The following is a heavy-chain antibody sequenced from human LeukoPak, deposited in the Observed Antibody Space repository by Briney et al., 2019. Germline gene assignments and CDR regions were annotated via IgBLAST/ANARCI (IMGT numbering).Heavy chain of an antibody. J-gene: IGHJ4*02. V-gene: IGHV3-7*01. CDR3: ARGTSHGSRCDFLDS. CDR1: GFDFSQHW. Sequence: GGSLRLSCAVSGFDFSQHWMTWVRQAPGKGLEWVADIKRGGSEKNYVDSVKGRFTISRDDTKNSLYLQMTSLRAEDTAIYYCARGTSHGSRCDFLDSWGPGNLVSVSS. CDR2: IKRGGSEK. D-gene: IGHD3-10*01.